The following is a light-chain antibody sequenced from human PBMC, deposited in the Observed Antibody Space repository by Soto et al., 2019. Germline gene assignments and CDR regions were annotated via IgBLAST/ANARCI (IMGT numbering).Light chain of an antibody. V-gene: IGKV1-39*01. CDR3: QQSYITPWT. CDR2: AAS. Sequence: DIQMTQSPSSLSPSVGDRVTITCRASQSISNYLNWYQQKPGRAPKLLIYAASSLQGGVPSRFSGSGSGTDFTLTISGLQPKDFATYYCQQSYITPWTFGQGTKVEIK. CDR1: QSISNY. J-gene: IGKJ1*01.